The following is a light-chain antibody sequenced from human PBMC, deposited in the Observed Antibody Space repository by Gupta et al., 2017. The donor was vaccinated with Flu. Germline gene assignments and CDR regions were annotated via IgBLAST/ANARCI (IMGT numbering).Light chain of an antibody. CDR3: AAWDDSRDSRVA. V-gene: IGLV1-44*01. CDR2: SNN. Sequence: VTITGLGSSANIGSNTVNWYQQLPGTAPKLLIYSNNQRPSGGPDRFSGSKSGTSAALAISGLQAEDEADYYCAAWDDSRDSRVAIGGGIKLTVL. CDR1: SANIGSNT. J-gene: IGLJ2*01.